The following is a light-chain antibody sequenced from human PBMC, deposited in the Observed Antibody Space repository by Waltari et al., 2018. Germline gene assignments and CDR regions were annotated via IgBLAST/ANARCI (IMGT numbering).Light chain of an antibody. CDR1: SGHRSNV. Sequence: QLVLTQSPSASASLGASVKLTCTLSSGHRSNVIAWLQQQPEKGPRYLMKVNSDGSHSKGDEIPDHFSGSSSGAERYLTISSLQSEDEADYYCQTGGHGTWVFGGGTKLTVL. J-gene: IGLJ3*02. CDR2: VNSDGSH. CDR3: QTGGHGTWV. V-gene: IGLV4-69*01.